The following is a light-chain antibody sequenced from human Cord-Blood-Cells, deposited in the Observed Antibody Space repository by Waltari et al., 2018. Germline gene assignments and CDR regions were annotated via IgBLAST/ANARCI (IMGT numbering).Light chain of an antibody. CDR2: AAS. CDR3: QQSYSTPL. V-gene: IGKV1-39*01. CDR1: QSISSY. J-gene: IGKJ4*01. Sequence: DIQMTQSPSSLSVSVGDRVTITCRASQSISSYLNWYQQKPGKAPKLLIYAASSLQSGVPSRFSGSGSGTDFTLTISSLQPEDFATYYCQQSYSTPLFGGGTKVEIK.